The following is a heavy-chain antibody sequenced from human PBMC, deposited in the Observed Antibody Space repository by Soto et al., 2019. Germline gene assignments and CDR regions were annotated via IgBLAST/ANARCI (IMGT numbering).Heavy chain of an antibody. CDR3: ARLHGTEAYYDFWSGYYTAYFDY. CDR2: IYYSGST. Sequence: SETLSLTCTVSGGSISSYYWSWIRQPPGKGLEWIGYIYYSGSTNYNPSLKSRVTISVDTSKNQFSLKLSSVTAADTAVYYCARLHGTEAYYDFWSGYYTAYFDYWGQGTLVTVSS. D-gene: IGHD3-3*01. J-gene: IGHJ4*02. CDR1: GGSISSYY. V-gene: IGHV4-59*08.